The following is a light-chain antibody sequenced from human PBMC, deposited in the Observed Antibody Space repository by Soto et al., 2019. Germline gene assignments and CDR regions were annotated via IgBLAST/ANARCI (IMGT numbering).Light chain of an antibody. Sequence: AIQMTQSPSSLSASVGDRVTITCRAIQGIRNDLGWFQQKPGKAPNLLIYAASSLQSGVPSRFSGSGSGTDFSLTISSLQPEDFATYYCLQDHNYPWTFGQGTKVEVK. V-gene: IGKV1-6*01. CDR1: QGIRND. CDR2: AAS. J-gene: IGKJ1*01. CDR3: LQDHNYPWT.